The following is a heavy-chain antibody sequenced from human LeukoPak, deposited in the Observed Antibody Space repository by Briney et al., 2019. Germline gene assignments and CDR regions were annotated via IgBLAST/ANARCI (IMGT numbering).Heavy chain of an antibody. J-gene: IGHJ3*02. Sequence: SETLSLTCAVYGGSFSGYYWSWIRQPPGKGLEWIGEINHSGSTNYNPSLKSRVTISVDTSKNQFSLKLNSVTAADTAVYYCARGRAPVRAFDIWGQGTMVTVSS. CDR3: ARGRAPVRAFDI. CDR2: INHSGST. CDR1: GGSFSGYY. V-gene: IGHV4-34*01.